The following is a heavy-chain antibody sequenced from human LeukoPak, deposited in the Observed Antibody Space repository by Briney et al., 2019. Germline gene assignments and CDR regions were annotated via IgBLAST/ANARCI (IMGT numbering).Heavy chain of an antibody. Sequence: ASVKVSCKASGYTFTSYYMHWVRQAPGQGLEWMGWINPNSGGTNYAQKLQGRVTMTTDTSTSTAYMELRSLRSDDTAVYYCARDSRNIVGATTFDYWGQGTLVTVSS. J-gene: IGHJ4*02. D-gene: IGHD1-26*01. CDR3: ARDSRNIVGATTFDY. V-gene: IGHV1-2*02. CDR2: INPNSGGT. CDR1: GYTFTSYY.